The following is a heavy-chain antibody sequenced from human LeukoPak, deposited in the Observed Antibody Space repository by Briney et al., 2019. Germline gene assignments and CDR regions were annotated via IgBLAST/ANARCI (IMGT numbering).Heavy chain of an antibody. V-gene: IGHV4-39*07. Sequence: SETLSLTCTVSGGSISSSSYYWGWIRQPPGKGLEWIGSIYYSGSTYYNPSLKSRVTISVDTSKNQFSLKLSSVTAADTAVYYCARMIYYYGSGYFDYWGQGTLVTVSS. J-gene: IGHJ4*02. CDR2: IYYSGST. D-gene: IGHD3-10*01. CDR3: ARMIYYYGSGYFDY. CDR1: GGSISSSSYY.